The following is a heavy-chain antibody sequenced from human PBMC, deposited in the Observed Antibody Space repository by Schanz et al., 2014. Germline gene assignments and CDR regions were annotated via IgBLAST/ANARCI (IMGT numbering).Heavy chain of an antibody. CDR3: ARLVPYARSGACGRACAF. Sequence: EMQLLESGGGLIQPGGSLRLSCAASGFAVDNYYMSCVRQAPGRGLESVSFIFTDGRTFYADSVMGRFSISRDSSKNTLFLQMNSLRTEDTPMYCCARLVPYARSGACGRACAFWGQGTLVTVSS. D-gene: IGHD2-15*01. CDR2: IFTDGRT. CDR1: GFAVDNYY. J-gene: IGHJ4*02. V-gene: IGHV3-66*02.